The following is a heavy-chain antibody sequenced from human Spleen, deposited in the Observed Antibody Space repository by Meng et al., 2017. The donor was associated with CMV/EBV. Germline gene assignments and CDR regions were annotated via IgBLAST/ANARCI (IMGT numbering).Heavy chain of an antibody. CDR2: ISSSGGFI. CDR1: GFTFSTYT. J-gene: IGHJ4*02. V-gene: IGHV3-21*01. D-gene: IGHD1-26*01. CDR3: VRKSGSYSDY. Sequence: GGSLRLSCAASGFTFSTYTMNWVRQAPGKGPEWVSSISSSGGFIYYAGSLKGRFTISRDNAKNSLYLQMSGLRAEDTAVYYCVRKSGSYSDYWGQGTLVTVSS.